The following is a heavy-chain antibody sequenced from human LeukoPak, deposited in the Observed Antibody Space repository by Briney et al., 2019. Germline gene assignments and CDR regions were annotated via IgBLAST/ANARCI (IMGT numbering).Heavy chain of an antibody. J-gene: IGHJ4*02. CDR1: GGSFRGNY. D-gene: IGHD5-12*01. CDR2: VYYGGST. Sequence: KPSETLSLTCAVYGGSFRGNYWSWIRQPPGKGLEWIGYVYYGGSTNYTPSLKSRVSMSVDTSKNKFSLTLTSVTVADTAFYYCARGGIRGYSAFDNLDFWGLGTHVTVSS. CDR3: ARGGIRGYSAFDNLDF. V-gene: IGHV4-59*01.